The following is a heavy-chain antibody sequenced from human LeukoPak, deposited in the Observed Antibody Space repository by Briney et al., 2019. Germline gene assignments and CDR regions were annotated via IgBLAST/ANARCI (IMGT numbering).Heavy chain of an antibody. D-gene: IGHD6-13*01. J-gene: IGHJ4*02. CDR1: GYSISSGYY. Sequence: SETLSLTCAVSGYSISSGYYWGWIRQPPGKGLEWIGSIYHSGSTYYNPSLKSRVTISVDTSKNQFSLKLSSVTAAGTAVYYCARHADSSSWYAYWGQGTLVTVSS. CDR3: ARHADSSSWYAY. V-gene: IGHV4-38-2*01. CDR2: IYHSGST.